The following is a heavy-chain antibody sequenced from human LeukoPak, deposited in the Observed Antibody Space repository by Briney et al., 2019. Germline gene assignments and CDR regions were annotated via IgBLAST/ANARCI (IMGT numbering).Heavy chain of an antibody. V-gene: IGHV4-59*01. D-gene: IGHD1-14*01. Sequence: SETLSLTCTVSGXSISSYYGSWIRQSPGKGLEWIGYISYSGSTSYNPSLKSRVTMSVDTSKNQLSLKVNSVTAADTAVYYCARGEPVDYWGQGTLVTVSS. CDR2: ISYSGST. J-gene: IGHJ4*02. CDR3: ARGEPVDY. CDR1: GXSISSYY.